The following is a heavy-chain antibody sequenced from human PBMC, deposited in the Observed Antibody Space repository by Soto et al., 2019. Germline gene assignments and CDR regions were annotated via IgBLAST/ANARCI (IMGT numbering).Heavy chain of an antibody. CDR1: GYTFTSYD. D-gene: IGHD6-13*01. Sequence: ASVKVSCKASGYTFTSYDINWVRQATGQGLEWMGWTNPNSGNTGYAQKFQGRVTMTRNTSISTAYMELSSLRSEDTAVYYCARGVAAADRGYYYYYMDVWGKGTTVTVSS. V-gene: IGHV1-8*01. CDR3: ARGVAAADRGYYYYYMDV. J-gene: IGHJ6*03. CDR2: TNPNSGNT.